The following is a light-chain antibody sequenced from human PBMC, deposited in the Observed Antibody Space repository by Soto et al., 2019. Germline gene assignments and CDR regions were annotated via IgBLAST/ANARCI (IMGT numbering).Light chain of an antibody. Sequence: LTQPPSVSGTPGQRVTISCSGSSSNIGTNVVNWYQQFPGTAPKLLIFNNNNRPSGVPDRFSGSKSGSSASLAISGLLSEDEADYYCAGWDESLSGPVFGGGTKVTVL. V-gene: IGLV1-44*01. J-gene: IGLJ3*02. CDR3: AGWDESLSGPV. CDR2: NNN. CDR1: SSNIGTNV.